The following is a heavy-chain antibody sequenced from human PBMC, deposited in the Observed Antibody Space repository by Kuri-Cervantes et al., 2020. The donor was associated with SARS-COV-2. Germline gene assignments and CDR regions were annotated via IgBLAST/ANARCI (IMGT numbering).Heavy chain of an antibody. CDR1: GFTFSSYA. J-gene: IGHJ4*02. V-gene: IGHV3-30-3*02. CDR3: AKTSLVRGLPFDY. CDR2: ISYDGSNK. Sequence: GGSLRLSCAASGFTFSSYAMHWVRQAPGKGLEWVAVISYDGSNKYYADSVKGRFTISRDNSKNTLYLQMNSLRGEGTAVYYCAKTSLVRGLPFDYWGQGTLVTVSS. D-gene: IGHD3-10*01.